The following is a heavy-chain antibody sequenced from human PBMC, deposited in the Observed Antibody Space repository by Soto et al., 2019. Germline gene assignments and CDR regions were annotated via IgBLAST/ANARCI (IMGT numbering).Heavy chain of an antibody. J-gene: IGHJ5*01. CDR1: GYTFTSYD. V-gene: IGHV1-8*01. CDR2: MNPNSGNT. Sequence: GASVKVSCKASGYTFTSYDINWVRQATGQGLEWMGWMNPNSGNTGYAQKFQGRVTMTRNTSISTAYMELSSLRSEDTAVYYCARFLDINYAPSWFVSRGQGTLVTVFS. CDR3: ARFLDINYAPSWFVS. D-gene: IGHD4-4*01.